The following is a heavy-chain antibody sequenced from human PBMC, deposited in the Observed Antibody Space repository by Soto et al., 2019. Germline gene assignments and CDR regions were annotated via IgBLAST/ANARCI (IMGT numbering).Heavy chain of an antibody. CDR2: IIPLLNTP. CDR3: ARESSSPNYYYYGMDV. J-gene: IGHJ6*02. D-gene: IGHD6-6*01. V-gene: IGHV1-69*01. CDR1: GGTFSSYA. Sequence: QVQRVQSGAEVKKPGSSVKVSCRASGGTFSSYAVSWVRQAPGQGLEWMGVIIPLLNTPKYVQKFQGRVTITADASATTAYMELSSLRSEDTAVYYCARESSSPNYYYYGMDVWGQGTTVTVSS.